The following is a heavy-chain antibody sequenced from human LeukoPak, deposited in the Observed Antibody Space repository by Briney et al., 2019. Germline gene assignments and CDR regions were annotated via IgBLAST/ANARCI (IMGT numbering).Heavy chain of an antibody. CDR2: IYYSGST. CDR3: ARTTDRYSSTFDY. V-gene: IGHV4-59*01. D-gene: IGHD6-13*01. J-gene: IGHJ4*02. CDR1: GDSITTYY. Sequence: SETLSLTCSVSGDSITTYYWSWIRQPPGKGLEWIGYIYYSGSTNYNPSLKSRVTISVDTSKNQFSLKLSSVTAADTAVYYCARTTDRYSSTFDYWGQGTLVTVSS.